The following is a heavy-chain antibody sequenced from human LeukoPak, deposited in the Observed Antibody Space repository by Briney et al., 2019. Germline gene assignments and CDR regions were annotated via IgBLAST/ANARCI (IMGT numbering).Heavy chain of an antibody. Sequence: SETLSLTCAVYGGSFSGYYWSWIRQPPGEGLEWIGEINHSGSTNYNPSLKSRVTISVDTSKNQFSLKLSSVTAADTAVYYCARDFLYCSGGSCYSQYYFDYWGQGTLVTVSS. CDR1: GGSFSGYY. V-gene: IGHV4-34*01. CDR3: ARDFLYCSGGSCYSQYYFDY. D-gene: IGHD2-15*01. J-gene: IGHJ4*02. CDR2: INHSGST.